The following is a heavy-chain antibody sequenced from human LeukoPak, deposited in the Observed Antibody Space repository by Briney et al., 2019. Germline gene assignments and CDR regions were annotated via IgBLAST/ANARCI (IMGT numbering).Heavy chain of an antibody. V-gene: IGHV1-69*04. CDR3: ASHDYGGTYTYFDY. CDR2: IIPVLGIA. J-gene: IGHJ4*02. CDR1: GGTFSSYA. Sequence: GASVKVSCKASGGTFSSYAISWVRQAPGQGLEWMGRIIPVLGIANYAQKFQGRVTITADKSTSTAYKELSSLRSEDTAVYYCASHDYGGTYTYFDYWGQGTLVTVSS. D-gene: IGHD4-23*01.